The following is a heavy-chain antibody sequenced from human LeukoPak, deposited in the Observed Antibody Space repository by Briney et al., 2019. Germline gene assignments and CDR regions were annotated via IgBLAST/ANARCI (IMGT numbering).Heavy chain of an antibody. CDR2: IYTSGST. Sequence: SDTLSLTCTVPGGSTRSGSYYWSWLRQPPGKVLEWIGRIYTSGSTNYNPSLKSRVTISVDTSKNQFSLKLSSVTAADTAVYYWARGVAAAVYDAFDIWGQGTMVTVSS. J-gene: IGHJ3*02. CDR1: GGSTRSGSYY. D-gene: IGHD6-13*01. CDR3: ARGVAAAVYDAFDI. V-gene: IGHV4-61*02.